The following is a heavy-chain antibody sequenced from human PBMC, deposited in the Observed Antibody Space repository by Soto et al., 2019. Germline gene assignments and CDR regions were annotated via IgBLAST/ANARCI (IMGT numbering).Heavy chain of an antibody. CDR1: GFSFSSYG. D-gene: IGHD2-15*01. J-gene: IGHJ4*02. CDR2: ISGSGSST. CDR3: AKDERSVEEY. V-gene: IGHV3-23*01. Sequence: PGGSLRLSCAASGFSFSSYGLSWVRQAAGKGLEWVSGISGSGSSTYYADSVKGRFTISRDNSKNTLYLQMNSLRAEDTGVYSCAKDERSVEEYWGQGTLVTVSS.